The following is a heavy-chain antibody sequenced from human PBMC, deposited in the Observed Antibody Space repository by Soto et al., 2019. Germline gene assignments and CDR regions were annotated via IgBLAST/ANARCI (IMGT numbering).Heavy chain of an antibody. CDR3: ARAPDYGGNLNWFDP. Sequence: SETLSLTCTVSGGSISSGDYYCSWIRQPPGKGLEWIGYIYYSGSTYYNPSLKSRVTISVDTSKNQFSLKLSSVTAADTAVYYCARAPDYGGNLNWFDPWGQGTLVTVSS. J-gene: IGHJ5*02. V-gene: IGHV4-30-4*01. D-gene: IGHD4-17*01. CDR2: IYYSGST. CDR1: GGSISSGDYY.